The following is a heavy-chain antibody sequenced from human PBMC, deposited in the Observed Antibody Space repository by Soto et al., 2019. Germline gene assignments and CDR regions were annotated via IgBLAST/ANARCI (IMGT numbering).Heavy chain of an antibody. J-gene: IGHJ4*02. CDR3: ARNHYDFWSGYPY. V-gene: IGHV3-7*01. CDR2: IKQDGSEK. Sequence: GGSLRLSCAASGFTFSSCWMSWVRQAPGKGLEWVANIKQDGSEKYYVDSVKGRFTISRDNAKNSLYLQMNSLRAEDTAVYYCARNHYDFWSGYPYWGQGTLVTVSS. D-gene: IGHD3-3*01. CDR1: GFTFSSCW.